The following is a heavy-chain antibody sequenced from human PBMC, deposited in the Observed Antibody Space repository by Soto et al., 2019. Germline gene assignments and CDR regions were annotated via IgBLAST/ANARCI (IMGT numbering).Heavy chain of an antibody. V-gene: IGHV4-34*01. CDR2: INHNGST. CDR3: ARESKKRYSSSPPFDY. CDR1: GGSFSGYY. Sequence: SETLSLTCAVYGGSFSGYYWSWIRQPPGKGLEWIGEINHNGSTNYNPSLKSRVTISVDTSKNQFSLKLSSVTAADAAVYYCARESKKRYSSSPPFDYWGQGTLVTVSS. D-gene: IGHD6-6*01. J-gene: IGHJ4*02.